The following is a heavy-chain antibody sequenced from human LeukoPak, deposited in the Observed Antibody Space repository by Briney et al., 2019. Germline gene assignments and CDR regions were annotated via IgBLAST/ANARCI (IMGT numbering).Heavy chain of an antibody. CDR2: ISSSGSTI. V-gene: IGHV3-48*03. D-gene: IGHD3-22*01. CDR3: ARDLTTRYYDSSGYYSDY. CDR1: GFTFSSYE. Sequence: GGSLRLSCAASGFTFSSYEMNWVRQAPGKGLEWVSYISSSGSTIYYADSVKGRFTISRDNAKNSLYLQMNSLRAEDTAVYYCARDLTTRYYDSSGYYSDYWGQGTLVTVSS. J-gene: IGHJ4*02.